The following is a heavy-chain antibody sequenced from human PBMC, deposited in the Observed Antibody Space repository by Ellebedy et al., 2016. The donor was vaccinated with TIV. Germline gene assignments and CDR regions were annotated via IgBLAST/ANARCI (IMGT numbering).Heavy chain of an antibody. J-gene: IGHJ4*02. D-gene: IGHD3-10*01. CDR2: IYYSGST. CDR1: GGSISSYY. CDR3: ASLGGSGAQEDY. Sequence: GSLRLXXTVSGGSISSYYWSWIRQPPGKGLEWNGYIYYSGSTNYNPSLKSRVTISVDTSKNQFSLKLSSVTAADTAVYYCASLGGSGAQEDYWGQGTLVTVSS. V-gene: IGHV4-59*01.